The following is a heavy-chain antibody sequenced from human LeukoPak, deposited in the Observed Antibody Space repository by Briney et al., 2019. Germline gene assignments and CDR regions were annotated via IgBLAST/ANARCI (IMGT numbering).Heavy chain of an antibody. J-gene: IGHJ4*02. CDR2: IYYSGST. CDR1: GGSISSGDYY. V-gene: IGHV4-30-4*08. CDR3: ARGFYDFWSGYRSAPYYFDY. Sequence: SETLSLTCTVSGGSISSGDYYWSWIRQPPGKGLEWIGYIYYSGSTYYNPSLKSRVTISVDTSKNQFSLKLSSVTAADTAVYYCARGFYDFWSGYRSAPYYFDYWGQGTLVTVSS. D-gene: IGHD3-3*01.